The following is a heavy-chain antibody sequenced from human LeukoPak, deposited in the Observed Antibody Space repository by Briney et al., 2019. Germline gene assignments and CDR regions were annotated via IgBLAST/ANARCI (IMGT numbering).Heavy chain of an antibody. CDR3: ARQGYYDSSGYY. V-gene: IGHV5-51*01. J-gene: IGHJ4*02. Sequence: GVSLKISCKGSGYSFTSDWIGWVRQMPGKGLGWMGIIYPGDSDTRYSPSFQGQVTISADKSISTAYLQWSSLKASDTAIYYCARQGYYDSSGYYWGQGTLVTVSS. CDR1: GYSFTSDW. D-gene: IGHD3-22*01. CDR2: IYPGDSDT.